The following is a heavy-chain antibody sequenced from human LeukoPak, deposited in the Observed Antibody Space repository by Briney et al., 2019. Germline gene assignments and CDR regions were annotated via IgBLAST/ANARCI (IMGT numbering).Heavy chain of an antibody. Sequence: ASVKVSCKASVYTFTSYAMHWVRQAPGQRLEWMGWINAGNGNTKYSQKFQGRVTITRDTSASTAYMELSSLRSGDTAVYYCARAPITMVRGSWFDPWGQGTLVTVSS. D-gene: IGHD3-10*01. J-gene: IGHJ5*02. CDR1: VYTFTSYA. CDR2: INAGNGNT. CDR3: ARAPITMVRGSWFDP. V-gene: IGHV1-3*01.